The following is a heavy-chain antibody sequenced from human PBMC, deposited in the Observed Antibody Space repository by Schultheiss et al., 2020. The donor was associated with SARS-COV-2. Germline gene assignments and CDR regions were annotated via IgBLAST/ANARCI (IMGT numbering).Heavy chain of an antibody. CDR2: IYYSGST. CDR1: GGSISSSSYH. CDR3: ARGIAVAGTYYYYGMDV. Sequence: SETLSLTCTSSGGSISSSSYHWGWIRQPPGKGLEWIGSIYYSGSTYYNPSLKSRVTISVDTSKNQFSLKLSSVTAADTAVYYCARGIAVAGTYYYYGMDVWGQGTTVTVSS. V-gene: IGHV4-39*07. D-gene: IGHD6-19*01. J-gene: IGHJ6*02.